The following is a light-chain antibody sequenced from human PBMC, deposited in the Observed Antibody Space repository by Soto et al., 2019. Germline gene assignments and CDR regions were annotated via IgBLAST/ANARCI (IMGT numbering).Light chain of an antibody. J-gene: IGKJ5*01. Sequence: VFTQSPATLSVSPGERATLSCTASQSIKSNLAWYQQRPGQAPRLLIYGASTRETGIPARFSGSGSGTEFTLTISGLQSEDFAVYFCQQYSDLTITFGQGTRLEIK. CDR1: QSIKSN. CDR2: GAS. V-gene: IGKV3-15*01. CDR3: QQYSDLTIT.